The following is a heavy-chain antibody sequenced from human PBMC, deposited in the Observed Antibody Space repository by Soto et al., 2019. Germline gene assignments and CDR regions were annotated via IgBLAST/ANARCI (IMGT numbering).Heavy chain of an antibody. J-gene: IGHJ4*02. CDR2: IWADGSKQ. V-gene: IGHV3-33*01. CDR3: VGGLGCGDY. CDR1: GFSFRNYG. Sequence: QVQLVESGGGVVQPGRSLRLSCDASGFSFRNYGMHWVRQAPGKGLEWVAVIWADGSKQYYADSVKGRFTISRDNSKSTLYLQIETQGVEYMAVDHGVGGLGCGDYWGQGAPVTVSP. D-gene: IGHD3-16*01.